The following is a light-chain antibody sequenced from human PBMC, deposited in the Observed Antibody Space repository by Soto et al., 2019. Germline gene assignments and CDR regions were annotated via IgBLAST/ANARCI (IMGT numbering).Light chain of an antibody. Sequence: EIVLTHSPATLALSPCERATLSCRASQSVSSYLAWYQQKPGQAPRLLIYDASNRATGIPARFSGSGSGTDFTLTISSLEPEDFAVYYCQQRSNWPSTFGPGTKVDNK. J-gene: IGKJ3*01. V-gene: IGKV3-11*01. CDR3: QQRSNWPST. CDR2: DAS. CDR1: QSVSSY.